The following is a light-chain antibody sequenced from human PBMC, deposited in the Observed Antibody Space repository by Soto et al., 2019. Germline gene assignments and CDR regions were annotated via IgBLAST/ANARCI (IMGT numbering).Light chain of an antibody. V-gene: IGKV3-20*01. CDR3: QQYGSSPPYT. CDR1: QSVSSSY. J-gene: IGKJ2*01. CDR2: GAF. Sequence: EIVLTQSPGTLSLSPGERATLSCRASQSVSSSYLAWYQQKPGQAPRLLIYGAFSRATGIPDTFSGSGSEKDFTLTISRLEPEDFALYYCQQYGSSPPYTFGQGTKLEIK.